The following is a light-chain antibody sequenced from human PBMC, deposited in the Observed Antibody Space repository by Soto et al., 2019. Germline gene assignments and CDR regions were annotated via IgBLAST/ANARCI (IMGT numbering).Light chain of an antibody. Sequence: SVLTQPPSVSAAPGQKVTISCSGSSSNIGNNYVSWYQQLPGTAPKLLIYENHKRPSGIPDRFSGSKSGTSAALGITGLQTGDEADYYCGTWDTSLTAGVFGGGTKVTVL. CDR1: SSNIGNNY. V-gene: IGLV1-51*02. CDR2: ENH. CDR3: GTWDTSLTAGV. J-gene: IGLJ3*02.